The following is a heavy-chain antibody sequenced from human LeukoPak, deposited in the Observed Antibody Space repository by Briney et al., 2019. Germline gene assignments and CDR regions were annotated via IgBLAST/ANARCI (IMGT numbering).Heavy chain of an antibody. CDR3: ARGHCTGGNCHMNWFDP. J-gene: IGHJ5*02. CDR2: IYYSGST. D-gene: IGHD2-8*02. CDR1: GDSINNVHYS. Sequence: SETLSLTCTVSGDSINNVHYSWNWIRQSPGKELEWIGDIYYSGSTYYNPSLRSRLTMSLDTSKNECSLRLISVTAADTAVYFCARGHCTGGNCHMNWFDPWGQGTLVTVSS. V-gene: IGHV4-30-4*07.